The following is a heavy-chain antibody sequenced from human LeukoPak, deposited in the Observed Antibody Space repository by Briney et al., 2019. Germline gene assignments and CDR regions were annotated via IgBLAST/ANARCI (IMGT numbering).Heavy chain of an antibody. D-gene: IGHD3-10*02. J-gene: IGHJ6*02. CDR2: INPNSGGT. CDR1: GYTFTGYY. CDR3: ARVFRPLFGELYGMDV. Sequence: GASVKVSCKASGYTFTGYYMHWVRQAPGQGLEWMGWINPNSGGTNYAQKFQGRVTMTRDTPISTAHMELSRLRSDDTAVYYCARVFRPLFGELYGMDVWGQGTTVTVSS. V-gene: IGHV1-2*02.